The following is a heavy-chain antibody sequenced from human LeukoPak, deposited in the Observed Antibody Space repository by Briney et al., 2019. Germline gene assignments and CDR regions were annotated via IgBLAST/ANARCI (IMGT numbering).Heavy chain of an antibody. CDR2: INHSGST. CDR3: ARLSKITMVRGVSRNWFDP. D-gene: IGHD3-10*01. J-gene: IGHJ5*02. CDR1: GGSFSGYY. V-gene: IGHV4-34*01. Sequence: SETLSLTCAVYGGSFSGYYWSWIRQPPGKGLEWIGEINHSGSTNYNPSLKSRGTISVDTSKNQFSLKLSSVTAADTAVYYCARLSKITMVRGVSRNWFDPWGQGTLVTVSS.